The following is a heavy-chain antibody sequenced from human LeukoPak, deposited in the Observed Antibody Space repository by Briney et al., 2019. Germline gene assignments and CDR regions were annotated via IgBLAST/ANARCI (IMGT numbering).Heavy chain of an antibody. CDR1: GFTFSSSA. D-gene: IGHD4-23*01. J-gene: IGHJ4*02. Sequence: GGSLRLSCAASGFTFSSSAMSWVRQAPGKGLEWVSAISETGAATYYADSVKGRFTISRDNSKNTLWLQMDSLRAEDSAVYYCTKETHGRDSAFFDHWGQGTLVTVSS. V-gene: IGHV3-23*01. CDR3: TKETHGRDSAFFDH. CDR2: ISETGAAT.